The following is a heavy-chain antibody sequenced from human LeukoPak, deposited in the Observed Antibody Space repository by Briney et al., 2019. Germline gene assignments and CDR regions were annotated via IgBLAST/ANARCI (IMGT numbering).Heavy chain of an antibody. V-gene: IGHV1-2*02. D-gene: IGHD4-23*01. CDR1: GYTFTGYY. Sequence: ASVKVSCKASGYTFTGYYMHWVRQAPGQGLEWMGWINPNSGGTNYAQKFQGRVTMTRGTSISTAYMELSRLRSDDTAVYYCARAPPGVVTFDYWGQGTLVTVSS. J-gene: IGHJ4*02. CDR2: INPNSGGT. CDR3: ARAPPGVVTFDY.